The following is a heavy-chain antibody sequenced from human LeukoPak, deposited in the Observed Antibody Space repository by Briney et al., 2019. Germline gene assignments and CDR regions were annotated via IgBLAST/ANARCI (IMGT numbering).Heavy chain of an antibody. CDR3: AIGTRSHFDY. J-gene: IGHJ4*02. V-gene: IGHV3-30-3*01. Sequence: GGSLRLSCAASGFTFSSYAMHWVRQAPGKGLEWVAVISYDGSNKYYADSVKGRFTISRDNSKNTLYLQMNSLRAEDTAVYYCAIGTRSHFDYWGQGTLVTVSS. CDR2: ISYDGSNK. D-gene: IGHD1-26*01. CDR1: GFTFSSYA.